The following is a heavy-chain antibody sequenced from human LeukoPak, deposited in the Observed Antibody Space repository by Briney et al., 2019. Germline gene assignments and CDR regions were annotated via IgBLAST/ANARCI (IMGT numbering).Heavy chain of an antibody. J-gene: IGHJ3*02. V-gene: IGHV3-21*01. Sequence: PGGSLRLSCAASGFTFSSYSMNWVRQAPGKGLGWVSSISSSTSYIYYADSVKGRFTISRDNAKNSLYLQMNSLRAEDTAVYYCARVVAYYYGSGSYYDAFDIWGQGTMVTVSS. D-gene: IGHD3-10*01. CDR2: ISSSTSYI. CDR3: ARVVAYYYGSGSYYDAFDI. CDR1: GFTFSSYS.